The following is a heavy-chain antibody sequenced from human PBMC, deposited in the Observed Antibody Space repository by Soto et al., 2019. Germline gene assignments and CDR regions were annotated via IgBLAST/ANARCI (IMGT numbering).Heavy chain of an antibody. CDR3: ARAGYSSGWWFDP. J-gene: IGHJ5*02. CDR1: GYTLTELS. CDR2: FDPEDGET. D-gene: IGHD6-19*01. V-gene: IGHV1-24*01. Sequence: GASVKVSCKVSGYTLTELSMHWVRQAPGKGLEWMGGFDPEDGETIYAQKLQGRVTMTKDTSTNTAYMELRSLRSDDTAVYYCARAGYSSGWWFDPWGQGTLVTVSS.